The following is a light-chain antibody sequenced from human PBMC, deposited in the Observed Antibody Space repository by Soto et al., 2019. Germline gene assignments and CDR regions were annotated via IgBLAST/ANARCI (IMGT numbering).Light chain of an antibody. V-gene: IGLV1-51*01. J-gene: IGLJ1*01. CDR1: SSNIGKNY. CDR2: DSD. CDR3: GTWDSSLSAYV. Sequence: QTVVTQPPSVSAAPGQKVTISCSGGSSNIGKNYVSWYQQLPGTAPKLLIYDSDKRPSGIPDRFSGSKSGTSATLGITGLQTGDEADYYCGTWDSSLSAYVFGTGTKVTVL.